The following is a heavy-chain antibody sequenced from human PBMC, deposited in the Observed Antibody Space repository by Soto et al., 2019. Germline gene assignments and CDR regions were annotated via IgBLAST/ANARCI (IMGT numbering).Heavy chain of an antibody. CDR2: ISSSSSYI. Sequence: GGSLRLSCAASGFTFSSYSMNWVRQAPGKGLEWVSSISSSSSYIYYADSVKGRFTISRDNAKNSLYLQMNSLRAEDTAVYYCARGLYCSSTSCYALDYWGQGTLVTVSS. J-gene: IGHJ4*02. CDR1: GFTFSSYS. V-gene: IGHV3-21*01. CDR3: ARGLYCSSTSCYALDY. D-gene: IGHD2-2*01.